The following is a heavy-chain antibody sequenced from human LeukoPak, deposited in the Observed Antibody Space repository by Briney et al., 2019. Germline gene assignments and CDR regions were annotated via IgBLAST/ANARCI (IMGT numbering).Heavy chain of an antibody. CDR3: AGSYSNYGSEFDP. Sequence: PSETLSLTCAVSGYSISSGYYWGWIRQPPGKGLEWIGSIYHSGSTSYNPSLKSRVTISVDASKNQFSLKLSSVTAADTAVYYCAGSYSNYGSEFDPWGQGTLVTVSS. CDR1: GYSISSGYY. D-gene: IGHD4-11*01. CDR2: IYHSGST. V-gene: IGHV4-38-2*01. J-gene: IGHJ5*02.